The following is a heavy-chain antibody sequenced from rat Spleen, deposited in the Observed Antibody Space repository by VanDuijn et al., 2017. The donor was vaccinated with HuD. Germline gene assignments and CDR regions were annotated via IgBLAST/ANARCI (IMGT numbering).Heavy chain of an antibody. D-gene: IGHD1-11*01. CDR2: ISYDGGNT. CDR3: AKTYGGYFDY. J-gene: IGHJ2*01. CDR1: GFSFSNFA. Sequence: EVQLVESGGGLTQPGRSMKLSCGASGFSFSNFAMAWVRQIPTKGLEWVASISYDGGNTYYRDSVKGRFTISRENAKSSRYLQRDSLRSEDTSTYYVAKTYGGYFDYWCQGVMVTVSS. V-gene: IGHV5-25*01.